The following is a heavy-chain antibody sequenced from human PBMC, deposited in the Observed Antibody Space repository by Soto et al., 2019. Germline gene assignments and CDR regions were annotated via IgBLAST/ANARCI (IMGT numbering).Heavy chain of an antibody. CDR3: ARGENYYDSSAYFDY. J-gene: IGHJ4*02. D-gene: IGHD3-22*01. CDR1: GYTFTSYA. Sequence: QVQLVQSGAEVKKPGASVKVSCKASGYTFTSYAMHWVRQAPGQRLEWMGWINAGNGNTKYSQKFQGRVTITRDTSASTAYMELSILRSEDTAVYYCARGENYYDSSAYFDYWGQGTLVTVSS. CDR2: INAGNGNT. V-gene: IGHV1-3*01.